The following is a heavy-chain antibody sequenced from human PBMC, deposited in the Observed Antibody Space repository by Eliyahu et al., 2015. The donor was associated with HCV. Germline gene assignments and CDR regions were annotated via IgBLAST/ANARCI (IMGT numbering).Heavy chain of an antibody. CDR3: ARLYGDYVFFDY. Sequence: QVQLQESGPVLVQPSQTXPLTXXXSGGSISSDGYYWSWIRQHPEKGLEWIGYIYYSGSTHYNPALQSRVTISVDTSKNHFSLKLTSVTAADTAIYYCARLYGDYVFFDYWGQGTLVTVSS. V-gene: IGHV4-31*03. J-gene: IGHJ4*02. CDR1: GGSISSDGYY. CDR2: IYYSGST. D-gene: IGHD4-17*01.